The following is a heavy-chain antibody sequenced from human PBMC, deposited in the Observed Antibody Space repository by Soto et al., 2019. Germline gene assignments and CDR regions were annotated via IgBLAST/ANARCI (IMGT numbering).Heavy chain of an antibody. D-gene: IGHD2-2*01. V-gene: IGHV1-18*04. CDR3: ARFSDCSSTSCPYYYYGMDV. J-gene: IGHJ6*02. CDR2: ISAYKGNT. CDR1: GYTFTSYG. Sequence: GASVKVSCKASGYTFTSYGISWVRQAPGQGLEWMGWISAYKGNTNYVQKLQGRVTMTTDTSTSTAYMELRRLRSDDTAVYYCARFSDCSSTSCPYYYYGMDVWGQGTTVTVSS.